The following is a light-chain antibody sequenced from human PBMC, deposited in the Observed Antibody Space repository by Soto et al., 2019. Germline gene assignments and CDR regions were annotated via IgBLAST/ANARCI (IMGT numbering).Light chain of an antibody. V-gene: IGKV3-11*01. CDR2: DAS. CDR1: QTISSF. J-gene: IGKJ5*01. CDR3: QQRSNWIP. Sequence: LTQSPATLSLYPGERATLYCRASQTISSFLAWYQQKPGQAPRLLIFDASNRATGIPARFSGSGSGTDFTLTISSLEPEDAAVYYCQQRSNWIPFGQGRRLEIK.